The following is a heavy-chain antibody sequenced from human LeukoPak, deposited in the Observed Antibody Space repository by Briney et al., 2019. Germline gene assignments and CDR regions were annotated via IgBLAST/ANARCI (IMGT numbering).Heavy chain of an antibody. V-gene: IGHV1-2*02. D-gene: IGHD6-6*01. CDR3: ARGEGIAARPTVDY. CDR2: INPSSGGT. J-gene: IGHJ4*02. CDR1: GYTFTGYY. Sequence: GASVKVSCKASGYTFTGYYILWVRQAPGQGLEWMGWINPSSGGTKFAQKFQGRVTMTRDTSISTAYTELSGLRSDDTAVYYCARGEGIAARPTVDYWGQGTLVTVSS.